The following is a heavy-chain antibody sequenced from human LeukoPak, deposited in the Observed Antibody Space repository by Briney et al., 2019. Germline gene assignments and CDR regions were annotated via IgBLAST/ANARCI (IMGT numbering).Heavy chain of an antibody. J-gene: IGHJ6*03. Sequence: AASVKVSCKASGFALYKYNIVWVRQAPGQGLEWVGWITAFNGNTNYAQKVQGRVTMTTDTSTSTSYMELRNLRSDDTAVYYCARNTYGYKFSMDVWGKGTTVIISS. CDR1: GFALYKYN. CDR2: ITAFNGNT. V-gene: IGHV1-18*04. CDR3: ARNTYGYKFSMDV. D-gene: IGHD5-24*01.